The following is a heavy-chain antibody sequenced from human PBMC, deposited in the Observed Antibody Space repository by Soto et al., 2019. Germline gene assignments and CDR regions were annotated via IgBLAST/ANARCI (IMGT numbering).Heavy chain of an antibody. J-gene: IGHJ4*02. D-gene: IGHD5-12*01. CDR1: GGSIKVGGYY. CDR2: IYYSGTT. V-gene: IGHV4-39*01. CDR3: TRLAYSHYST. Sequence: SETLSLTCTISGGSIKVGGYYWGWIRQPPGKGLEWVATIYYSGTTYYNPSLKSRLTISLDTSRNQFSLDLTSVTAADTAVYYCTRLAYSHYSTWGQGTLVTVS.